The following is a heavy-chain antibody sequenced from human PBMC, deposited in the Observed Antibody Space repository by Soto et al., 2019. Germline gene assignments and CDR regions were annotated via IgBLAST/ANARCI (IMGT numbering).Heavy chain of an antibody. CDR2: IYYSGST. V-gene: IGHV4-59*01. D-gene: IGHD1-26*01. CDR3: ARVVGGGSYYFEY. CDR1: GGSISGYY. J-gene: IGHJ4*02. Sequence: PSETLSLTCTVSGGSISGYYWSWIRQPPGKGLEWIGYIYYSGSTNYNPSLKSRVTISVDTSKNQFSLKLSSVTAADTAVYYCARVVGGGSYYFEYWGQGTLVTVSS.